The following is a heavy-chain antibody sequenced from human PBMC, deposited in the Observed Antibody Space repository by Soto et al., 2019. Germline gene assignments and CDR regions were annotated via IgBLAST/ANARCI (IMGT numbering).Heavy chain of an antibody. Sequence: QVQLQQWGAGLLKPSETLSLTCAVYGGCFSGYYWSWIRQPPGKGLEWFGEINHSGSTNYNPSLKSRVTISVDTSKNQFSLKLSSVTAADTAVYYCARLSYSSSWYGSDWGQGTLVTVSS. CDR2: INHSGST. D-gene: IGHD6-13*01. CDR3: ARLSYSSSWYGSD. CDR1: GGCFSGYY. V-gene: IGHV4-34*01. J-gene: IGHJ4*02.